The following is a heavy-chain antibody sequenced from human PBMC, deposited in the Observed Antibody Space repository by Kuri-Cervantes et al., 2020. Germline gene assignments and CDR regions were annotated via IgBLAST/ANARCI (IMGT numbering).Heavy chain of an antibody. Sequence: GSLRLSCTVSGGSISSYYWSWIRQPPGKGLEWIGYIYYSGSTNYNPSLKSRVTISVDTSKNQFSLKLSSVTAADTAVYYCARTPARVTMVQGVINYYYYMDVWGKGTTVTVSS. J-gene: IGHJ6*03. D-gene: IGHD3-10*01. CDR3: ARTPARVTMVQGVINYYYYMDV. CDR1: GGSISSYY. V-gene: IGHV4-59*01. CDR2: IYYSGST.